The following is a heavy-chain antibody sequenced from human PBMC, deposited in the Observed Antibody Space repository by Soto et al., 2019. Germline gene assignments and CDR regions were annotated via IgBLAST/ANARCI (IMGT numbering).Heavy chain of an antibody. CDR1: GFSISSYY. J-gene: IGHJ4*02. CDR3: ASTYYYGSGSYYY. CDR2: IYYSGST. Sequence: PSETLSLTCTVSGFSISSYYWSWIRQPPGKGLEWIGYIYYSGSTNYNPSLKSRVTISVDTSKNQFSLKLSSVTAADTAVYYCASTYYYGSGSYYYWGQGTLVTVSS. D-gene: IGHD3-10*01. V-gene: IGHV4-59*01.